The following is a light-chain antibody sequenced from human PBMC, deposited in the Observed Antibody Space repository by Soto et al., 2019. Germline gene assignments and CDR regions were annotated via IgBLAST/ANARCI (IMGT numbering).Light chain of an antibody. CDR2: ANS. J-gene: IGLJ2*01. CDR1: SSNIGAGYD. Sequence: QSVLTQPPSVSGAPGQRVIISCTGSSSNIGAGYDVHWYQQLPGTAPKLLIYANSNRPSGVPDRFSGSKSFSSDSLAITGLQAEDEADYYCQSYDSSLSGSVFGGGTKLTVL. CDR3: QSYDSSLSGSV. V-gene: IGLV1-40*01.